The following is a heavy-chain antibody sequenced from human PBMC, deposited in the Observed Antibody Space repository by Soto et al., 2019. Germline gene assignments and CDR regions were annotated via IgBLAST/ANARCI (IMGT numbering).Heavy chain of an antibody. CDR3: ARQIYDSDTGPNFQYYFDS. J-gene: IGHJ4*02. V-gene: IGHV5-10-1*01. D-gene: IGHD3-22*01. CDR2: IDPSDSQT. Sequence: GESRKISCKVSVYSLAGYWITLVRQKPGKGLEWMGRIDPSDSQTYYSPSFRGHVTISVTKSITTVFLQWSSLRASDTAMYYCARQIYDSDTGPNFQYYFDSWGQGTPVTVSS. CDR1: VYSLAGYW.